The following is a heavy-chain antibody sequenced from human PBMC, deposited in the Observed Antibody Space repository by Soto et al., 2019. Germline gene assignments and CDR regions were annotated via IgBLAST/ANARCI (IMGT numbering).Heavy chain of an antibody. CDR3: ARDFYGDYFYYYYGMDV. CDR1: GFTFSSYA. J-gene: IGHJ6*02. V-gene: IGHV3-30-3*01. CDR2: ISYDGSNK. D-gene: IGHD4-17*01. Sequence: QVQLVESGGGVVQPGRSLRLSCAASGFTFSSYAMHWVRQAPGKGLEWVAVISYDGSNKYYADSVKGRFTISRDNSKNTLYLQMNSLRAEDTAVYYCARDFYGDYFYYYYGMDVWGQGTTVTVS.